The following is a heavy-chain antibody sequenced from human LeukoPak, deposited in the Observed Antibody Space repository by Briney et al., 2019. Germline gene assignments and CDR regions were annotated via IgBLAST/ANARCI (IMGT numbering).Heavy chain of an antibody. CDR1: GGSFSGYY. J-gene: IGHJ6*02. CDR2: INHSGST. Sequence: PSETLSLTCAVYGGSFSGYYWSWIRQPPGKGLEWIGEINHSGSTNYNPSLKSRVTISVDTSKNQFSLKLSSVTAADTAVYYCARVPEYYDFWSGYLYYYYYGMDVWGQGTTATVSS. D-gene: IGHD3-3*01. V-gene: IGHV4-34*01. CDR3: ARVPEYYDFWSGYLYYYYYGMDV.